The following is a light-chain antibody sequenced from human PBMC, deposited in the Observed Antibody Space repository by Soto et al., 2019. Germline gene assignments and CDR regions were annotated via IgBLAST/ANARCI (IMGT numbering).Light chain of an antibody. CDR3: QQRTRWPMT. CDR2: DGS. CDR1: QNLHSF. J-gene: IGKJ5*01. V-gene: IGKV3-11*01. Sequence: EIVLTQSPATLSVSPGERVTLSCRASQNLHSFLNWYQQRPGQAPRPFIYDGSKRAAGVPDRISGDGSGTDYTLTISSLEPEDFAVYYCQQRTRWPMTFGQGTRLEIK.